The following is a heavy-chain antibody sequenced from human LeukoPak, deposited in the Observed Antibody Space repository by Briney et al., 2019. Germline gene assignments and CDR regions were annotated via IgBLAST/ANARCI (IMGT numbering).Heavy chain of an antibody. J-gene: IGHJ6*03. CDR3: AKGRGTMVRGARNYYYYMDV. Sequence: LPGGSLRLSCAASGFTFSSYGMHWVRQAPGKGLEWVAFIRYDGSNKYYADSVKGRFTISRDNSKNTLYLQMNSLRAEDTAVYYCAKGRGTMVRGARNYYYYMDVWGKGTTVTVSS. D-gene: IGHD3-10*01. CDR1: GFTFSSYG. CDR2: IRYDGSNK. V-gene: IGHV3-30*02.